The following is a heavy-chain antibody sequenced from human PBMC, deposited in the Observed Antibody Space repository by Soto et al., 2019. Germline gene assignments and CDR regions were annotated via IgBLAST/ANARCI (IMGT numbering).Heavy chain of an antibody. CDR2: ISAYNGNT. D-gene: IGHD2-15*01. Sequence: GASVKVSCKASGYTFTSYGISWVRQAPGQGLEWMGWISAYNGNTNYAQKLQGRVTMTTDTSTSTAYMELRSLRSDDTAVYYCARYCCGGSCHWSGDAFDIWGQGTMVTVSS. J-gene: IGHJ3*02. CDR3: ARYCCGGSCHWSGDAFDI. CDR1: GYTFTSYG. V-gene: IGHV1-18*01.